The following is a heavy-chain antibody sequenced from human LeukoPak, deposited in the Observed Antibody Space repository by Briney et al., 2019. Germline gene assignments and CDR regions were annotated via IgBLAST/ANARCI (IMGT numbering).Heavy chain of an antibody. D-gene: IGHD6-13*01. Sequence: PSETLSLTCAVYGGSFSGYYWSWIRQPPGKGLEWIGEINHSGSTNYNPSLKSRVTISVDTSKNQFSQKLSSVTAADTAVYYCAREYSSRWYNWFDPWGQGTLVTVSS. J-gene: IGHJ5*02. CDR1: GGSFSGYY. CDR3: AREYSSRWYNWFDP. CDR2: INHSGST. V-gene: IGHV4-34*01.